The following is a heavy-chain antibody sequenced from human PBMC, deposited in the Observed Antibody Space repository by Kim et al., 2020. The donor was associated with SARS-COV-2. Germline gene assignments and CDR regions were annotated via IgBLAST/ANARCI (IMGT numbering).Heavy chain of an antibody. CDR2: ISYDGSNK. CDR3: AKDSRDSGRFGLEAYGMDV. D-gene: IGHD5-12*01. J-gene: IGHJ6*02. CDR1: GFTFSSYG. Sequence: GGSLRLSCAASGFTFSSYGMHWVRQAPGKGLEWVAVISYDGSNKYYADSVKGRFTISRDNSKNTLYLQMNSLRAEDTAVYYCAKDSRDSGRFGLEAYGMDVGGQGTTVTVSS. V-gene: IGHV3-30*18.